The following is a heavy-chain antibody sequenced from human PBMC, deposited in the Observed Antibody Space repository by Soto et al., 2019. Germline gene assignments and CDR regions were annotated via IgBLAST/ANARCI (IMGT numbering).Heavy chain of an antibody. Sequence: SETLSLTCTVSGGSISSISSYWGWIRQPPGKGLEWIGNVYYSGSTYSNPSLKSRLTISADTSRNQFSLKLSSVTAADTAVYFCARQSEYYYASGRAAPLYGMDVWGQGTTVTVSS. CDR3: ARQSEYYYASGRAAPLYGMDV. V-gene: IGHV4-39*01. CDR1: GGSISSISSY. D-gene: IGHD3-10*01. CDR2: VYYSGST. J-gene: IGHJ6*02.